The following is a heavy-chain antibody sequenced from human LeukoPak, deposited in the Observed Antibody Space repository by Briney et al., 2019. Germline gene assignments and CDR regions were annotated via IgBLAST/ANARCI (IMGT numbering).Heavy chain of an antibody. D-gene: IGHD3-22*01. Sequence: GRSLRLSCAASGFTFSSYAMSWVRQAPGKGLEWVSAISGSGGSTYYADSVKGRFTISRDNSKNTLYLQMNSLRAEDTAVYYCAKDPSYYYDSSGYLIWGQGTLVTVSS. V-gene: IGHV3-23*01. CDR1: GFTFSSYA. CDR3: AKDPSYYYDSSGYLI. CDR2: ISGSGGST. J-gene: IGHJ4*02.